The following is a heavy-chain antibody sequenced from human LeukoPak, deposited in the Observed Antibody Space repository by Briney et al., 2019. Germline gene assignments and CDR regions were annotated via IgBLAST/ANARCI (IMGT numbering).Heavy chain of an antibody. CDR2: IIPILGIA. D-gene: IGHD4-11*01. CDR1: GGTFSSYT. CDR3: ARGSYSNYGYYFDY. J-gene: IGHJ4*02. Sequence: GASVKVSCKASGGTFSSYTTSWVRQAPGQGLEWMGRIIPILGIANYAQKFQGRVTITADKSTSTAYMELSSLRSEDTAVYYCARGSYSNYGYYFDYWGQGTLVTVSS. V-gene: IGHV1-69*02.